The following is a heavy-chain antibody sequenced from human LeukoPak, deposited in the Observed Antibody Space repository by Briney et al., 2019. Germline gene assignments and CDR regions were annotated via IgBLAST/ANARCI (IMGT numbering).Heavy chain of an antibody. CDR1: GGSISSYY. CDR3: ARFGTVTTRYYYYYYGMDV. Sequence: SETLSLTCTVSGGSISSYYWSWIRQPPGKGLEWVGYIYYSGSTNYNPSLKSRVTISVDTSKNQFSLKLSSVTAADTAVYYCARFGTVTTRYYYYYYGMDVWGQGTTVTVSS. J-gene: IGHJ6*02. D-gene: IGHD4-17*01. V-gene: IGHV4-59*08. CDR2: IYYSGST.